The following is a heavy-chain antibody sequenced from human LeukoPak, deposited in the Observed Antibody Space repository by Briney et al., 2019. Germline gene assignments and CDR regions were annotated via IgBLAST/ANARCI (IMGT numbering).Heavy chain of an antibody. J-gene: IGHJ6*02. CDR1: GGSFSGYY. V-gene: IGHV4-34*01. D-gene: IGHD6-13*01. Sequence: SETLSLTCAVYGGSFSGYYWSWIRQPPGKGLEWIGEINHSGSTNYNPSLKSRVTISVDTSKNQFSLKLSSVTAADTAVYYCARTSSSSWSYYYYGMDVWGQGTTVTVSS. CDR3: ARTSSSSWSYYYYGMDV. CDR2: INHSGST.